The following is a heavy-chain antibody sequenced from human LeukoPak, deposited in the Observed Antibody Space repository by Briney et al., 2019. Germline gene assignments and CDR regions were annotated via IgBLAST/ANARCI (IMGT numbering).Heavy chain of an antibody. V-gene: IGHV4-39*01. J-gene: IGHJ6*03. CDR1: GGSISTSTYN. D-gene: IGHD3-22*01. CDR3: ARQVRSPVVMFMDV. Sequence: PSETLSLTCTVAGGSISTSTYNWGWIRQPPGKGLEWIGSVYYTGITYYNPSVESRVTISVDTSKNHYSLEVNSVTAADTGVYFCARQVRSPVVMFMDVWGKGTTVIVSS. CDR2: VYYTGIT.